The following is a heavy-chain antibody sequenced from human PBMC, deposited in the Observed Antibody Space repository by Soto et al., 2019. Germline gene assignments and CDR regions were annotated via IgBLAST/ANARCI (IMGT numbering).Heavy chain of an antibody. Sequence: EVQLVESGGGLVKPGGSLRLSCAASGFTFSSYSMNWVRQAPGKGLEWVSSISSSSSYIYYADSVKGRFTISRDNAKNSAYLQMNILRAEDTAVYYCARDGEAAASYFDHWGQGTLVTVAS. CDR3: ARDGEAAASYFDH. CDR2: ISSSSSYI. D-gene: IGHD6-13*01. CDR1: GFTFSSYS. J-gene: IGHJ4*02. V-gene: IGHV3-21*01.